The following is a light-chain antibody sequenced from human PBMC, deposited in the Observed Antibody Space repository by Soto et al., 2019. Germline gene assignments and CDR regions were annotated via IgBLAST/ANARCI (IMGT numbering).Light chain of an antibody. CDR1: QSISTS. J-gene: IGKJ4*01. CDR3: QQGRSWPRS. V-gene: IGKV3-11*01. Sequence: EIVLTQSPATLSLSPGERGTLSCRASQSISTSVAWCQQRPGQAPRLLIYDASYRATGIPARFSGSGSGTDYALTISSLVAEDFAVYYCQQGRSWPRSFGGGTKVDIK. CDR2: DAS.